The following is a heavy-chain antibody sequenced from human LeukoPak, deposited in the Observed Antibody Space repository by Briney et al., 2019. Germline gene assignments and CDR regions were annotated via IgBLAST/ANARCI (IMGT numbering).Heavy chain of an antibody. CDR2: IIPILGIA. J-gene: IGHJ4*02. CDR3: AGDSDGDNYNFDY. CDR1: GGTFSSYT. D-gene: IGHD4-23*01. Sequence: ASVKVSCKASGGTFSSYTISWVRQAPGQGLEWMGRIIPILGIANYAQKFQGRVTITADKSTSTAYMELSSLRSEDTAVYYCAGDSDGDNYNFDYWGQGTLVTVSS. V-gene: IGHV1-69*04.